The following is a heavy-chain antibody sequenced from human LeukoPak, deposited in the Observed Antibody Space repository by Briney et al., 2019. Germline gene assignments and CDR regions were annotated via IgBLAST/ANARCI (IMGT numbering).Heavy chain of an antibody. CDR3: ERQNNTYRHYNLGWFDP. V-gene: IGHV6-1*01. Sequence: SQTLSLTRAISGNSVSSNSAAWNWIRQSPSRGLEWLGRTYNRAKCYNDYAVSAKRRITINPDTSNNNFSLLLSSVTTKDTTAFYCERQNNTYRHYNLGWFDPWGQGTLVTVSS. CDR1: GNSVSSNSAA. D-gene: IGHD1-1*01. CDR2: TYNRAKCYN. J-gene: IGHJ5*02.